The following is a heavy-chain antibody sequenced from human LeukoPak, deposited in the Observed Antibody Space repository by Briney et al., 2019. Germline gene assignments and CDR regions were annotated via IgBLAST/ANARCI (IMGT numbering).Heavy chain of an antibody. CDR2: ISHTGGSP. CDR1: GITFSSYC. V-gene: IGHV3-23*01. D-gene: IGHD3-22*01. J-gene: IGHJ3*02. CDR3: ASPNNYYDFPDAFDI. Sequence: GGSLRLSCAASGITFSSYCMSWVRQVPGKGLEWVSSISHTGGSPYYADSVKGRFTISRENSKNRLYLQMNSLRAEDTAVYYCASPNNYYDFPDAFDIWGQGTMVTVSS.